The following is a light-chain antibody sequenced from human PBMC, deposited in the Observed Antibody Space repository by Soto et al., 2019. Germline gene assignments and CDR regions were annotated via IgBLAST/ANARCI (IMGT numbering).Light chain of an antibody. Sequence: DVHMTRSPSTLSASVGDRVTITCRASQTINNWLAWYQQRPGKAPTFLIYATSNLETGVPSRFSGSGSGTDFILTISSLQPDDFATYYCQQYNSYSRTFGQGTKVDI. J-gene: IGKJ1*01. CDR3: QQYNSYSRT. CDR1: QTINNW. CDR2: ATS. V-gene: IGKV1-5*03.